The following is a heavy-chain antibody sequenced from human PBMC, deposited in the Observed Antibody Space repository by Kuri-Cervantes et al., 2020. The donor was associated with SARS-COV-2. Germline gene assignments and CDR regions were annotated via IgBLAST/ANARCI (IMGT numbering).Heavy chain of an antibody. V-gene: IGHV3-23*01. Sequence: GESLKISCAASGFTVSSNYMSWVRQAPGKGLEWVSAISGSGGSTYYADSVKGRFTISRDNSKNTPYLQMNSLRAEDTAVYYCAKDWRQRITMVRGVNYGMDVWGQGTTVTVSS. CDR1: GFTVSSNY. J-gene: IGHJ6*02. D-gene: IGHD3-10*01. CDR2: ISGSGGST. CDR3: AKDWRQRITMVRGVNYGMDV.